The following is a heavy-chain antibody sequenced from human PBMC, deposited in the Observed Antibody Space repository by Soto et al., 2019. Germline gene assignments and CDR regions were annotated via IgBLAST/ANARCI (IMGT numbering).Heavy chain of an antibody. V-gene: IGHV3-11*06. CDR1: GFPFSAYY. CDR3: ARALGSSSTNYFAS. CDR2: ISGSSDYT. J-gene: IGHJ4*02. D-gene: IGHD3-10*01. Sequence: QVQLVESGGGLVKPGGSLRLSCATSGFPFSAYYMSWIRQAPGKGLEWLSYISGSSDYTNSADCVKGRFTISRDNAKNALFLQMNRLRADDTAVYSCARALGSSSTNYFASWGQGTLVTVSS.